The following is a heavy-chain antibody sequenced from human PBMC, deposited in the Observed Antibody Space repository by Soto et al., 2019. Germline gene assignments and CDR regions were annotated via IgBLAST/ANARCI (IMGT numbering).Heavy chain of an antibody. CDR1: GFTFSSYG. Sequence: QVELVESGGGVVQPGGSLRLACAASGFTFSSYGMHWVRQGPGKGLEWVAVTWFDGSKEFYAASVEGRFTISRDNCKSMAYLEMNRPRDVETAVYYCARAVPAAKGWFDSWGQGTLVTVSS. CDR2: TWFDGSKE. CDR3: ARAVPAAKGWFDS. V-gene: IGHV3-33*01. J-gene: IGHJ5*01. D-gene: IGHD2-2*01.